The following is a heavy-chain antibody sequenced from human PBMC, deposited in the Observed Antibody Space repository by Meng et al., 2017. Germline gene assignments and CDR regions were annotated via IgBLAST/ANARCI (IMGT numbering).Heavy chain of an antibody. Sequence: WGAGLLKPSETLSLTCAVAGGSFSGYYWSWIRQPPGKGLEWIGEINHSGSTNYNPSLKSRVTISVDTSKNQFSLKLSSVTAADTAVYYCARGLRITMVRGVKGWFDPWGQGTLVTVSS. CDR2: INHSGST. J-gene: IGHJ5*02. CDR3: ARGLRITMVRGVKGWFDP. V-gene: IGHV4-34*01. D-gene: IGHD3-10*01. CDR1: GGSFSGYY.